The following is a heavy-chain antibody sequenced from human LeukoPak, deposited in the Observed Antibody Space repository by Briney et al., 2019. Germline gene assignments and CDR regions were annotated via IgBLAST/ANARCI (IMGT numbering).Heavy chain of an antibody. CDR1: GGTFSSYA. Sequence: ASVTVSCKASGGTFSSYAISWVRQAPGQGLEWMGGIIPNFGTANYAQKFQGRVTITADESTSTAYVELSSLRSEDTAVYYCARDRGWLVGEYYDILTGFDYWGQGTLVTVSS. J-gene: IGHJ4*02. V-gene: IGHV1-69*13. D-gene: IGHD3-9*01. CDR3: ARDRGWLVGEYYDILTGFDY. CDR2: IIPNFGTA.